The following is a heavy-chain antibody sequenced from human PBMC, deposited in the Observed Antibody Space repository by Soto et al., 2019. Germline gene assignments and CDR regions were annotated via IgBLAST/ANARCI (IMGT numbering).Heavy chain of an antibody. J-gene: IGHJ3*01. Sequence: XSVKVSCTASGSTFTCYYMNLVRQAPGQGLEWMGWINPNSGGTNYAQKFQGWVTMTRDTSISTAYMELSRLRSDDTAVYYCAKSPSYRGAFDFWGQGTMVTVSS. CDR3: AKSPSYRGAFDF. D-gene: IGHD4-4*01. CDR2: INPNSGGT. V-gene: IGHV1-2*04. CDR1: GSTFTCYY.